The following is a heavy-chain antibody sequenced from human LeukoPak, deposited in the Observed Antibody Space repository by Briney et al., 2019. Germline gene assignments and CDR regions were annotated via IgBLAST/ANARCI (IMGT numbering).Heavy chain of an antibody. J-gene: IGHJ4*02. CDR2: INSDGSTT. CDR3: ANIMNYQHDY. CDR1: GFTFSSYW. V-gene: IGHV3-74*01. D-gene: IGHD1-7*01. Sequence: GGSLRLSCAASGFTFSSYWMHWVRQAPGKGLVWVSRINSDGSTTSYADSVKGRFTISRDSAKNTLYLQMNSLRAEDTAVYYCANIMNYQHDYWGQGTLVTVSS.